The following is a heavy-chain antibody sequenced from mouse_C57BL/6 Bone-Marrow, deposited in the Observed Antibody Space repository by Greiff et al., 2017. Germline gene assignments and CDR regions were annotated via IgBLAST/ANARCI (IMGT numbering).Heavy chain of an antibody. D-gene: IGHD1-1*01. V-gene: IGHV14-4*01. J-gene: IGHJ4*01. CDR1: GFNIKDDY. CDR2: IDPENGDT. Sequence: EVQLVESGAELVRPGASVKLSCTASGFNIKDDYMHWVKQRPEQGLEWIGWIDPENGDTEYASKLQGKATITADTSSNTAYLQLSSLTSEDTAVYYCTTDYYGSSYRGYYAMDYWGQGTSVTVSS. CDR3: TTDYYGSSYRGYYAMDY.